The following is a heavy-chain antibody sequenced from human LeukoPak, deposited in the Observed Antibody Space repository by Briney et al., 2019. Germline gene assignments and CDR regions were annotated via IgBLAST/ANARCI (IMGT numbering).Heavy chain of an antibody. CDR1: GFTSSSYW. Sequence: PRGSLILCCAASGFTSSSYWMHWVRQAPGKGLVWVPRINSDGSSTSHADSVKGRFTISRDNAKNTLYLQMNSLRDEDTAVYYCGNLNTPMAYWGQGALVTVSS. CDR3: GNLNTPMAY. J-gene: IGHJ4*02. D-gene: IGHD5-18*01. V-gene: IGHV3-74*01. CDR2: INSDGSST.